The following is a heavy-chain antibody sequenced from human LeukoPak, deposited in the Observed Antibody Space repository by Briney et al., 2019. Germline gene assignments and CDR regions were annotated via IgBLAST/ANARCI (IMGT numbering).Heavy chain of an antibody. CDR1: GFTFSSYS. D-gene: IGHD3-3*01. CDR2: ISSTSSYI. Sequence: KPGGSLRLSCAASGFTFSSYSMNWVRQAPGKGLEWVSSISSTSSYIYYADSVKGRFTISRDNAKNSLYLQMNSLRAEDTAVYYCARGPAITIFGVVPNFDYWGQGTLVTVSS. J-gene: IGHJ4*02. CDR3: ARGPAITIFGVVPNFDY. V-gene: IGHV3-21*01.